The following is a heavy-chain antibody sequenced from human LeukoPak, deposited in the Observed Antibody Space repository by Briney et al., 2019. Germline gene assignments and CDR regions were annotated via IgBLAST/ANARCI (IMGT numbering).Heavy chain of an antibody. J-gene: IGHJ4*02. CDR2: IYSDGTT. V-gene: IGHV3-53*01. D-gene: IGHD6-13*01. CDR1: GFTFSSYA. CDR3: ARGIAAAGTALYN. Sequence: GGSLRLSCAASGFTFSSYAMHWVRQAPGKGLEWVSVIYSDGTTYYADSVKGRFTISRDNSKNTLYLQINSLRAEDTAVYYCARGIAAAGTALYNWGQGTLLTVSS.